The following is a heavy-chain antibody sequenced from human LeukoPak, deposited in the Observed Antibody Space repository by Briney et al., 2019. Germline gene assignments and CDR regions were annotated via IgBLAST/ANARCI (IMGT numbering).Heavy chain of an antibody. V-gene: IGHV4-31*03. CDR2: IYYSGST. Sequence: ASETLSLTCTVSGGSISSGGYYWSWIRQHPGKGLEWIGYIYYSGSTYYNPSLKSRVTISVDTSKNQFSPKLSSVTAADTAVYYCARSSRSIAAAGTLWFDPWGQGTLVTVSS. D-gene: IGHD6-13*01. CDR1: GGSISSGGYY. J-gene: IGHJ5*02. CDR3: ARSSRSIAAAGTLWFDP.